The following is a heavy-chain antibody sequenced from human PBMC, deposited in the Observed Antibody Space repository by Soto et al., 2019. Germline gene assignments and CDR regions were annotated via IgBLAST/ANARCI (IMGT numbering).Heavy chain of an antibody. D-gene: IGHD3-22*01. CDR2: IYHSGST. J-gene: IGHJ4*02. CDR1: GNSISSDYY. CDR3: ASPLYYYDTSAHIEN. Sequence: SETLSLTCAVSGNSISSDYYWGWIRQPPGKGLEWIGSIYHSGSTYYNPSLKSRVTISVDTSKNRFSLKMSSVTAADTAVYYCASPLYYYDTSAHIENWGQGTLVTV. V-gene: IGHV4-38-2*01.